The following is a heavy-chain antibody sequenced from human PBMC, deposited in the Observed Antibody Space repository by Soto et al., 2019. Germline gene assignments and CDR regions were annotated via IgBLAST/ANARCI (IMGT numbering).Heavy chain of an antibody. J-gene: IGHJ6*03. CDR2: IYYSGST. CDR1: GGSISSSSYY. V-gene: IGHV4-61*05. CDR3: ARIIPPYYYYYMDV. Sequence: SETLSLTCTVSGGSISSSSYYWGWIRQPPGKGLEWIGYIYYSGSTNYNPSLKSRVTISVDTSKNQFSLKLSSVTAADTAVYYCARIIPPYYYYYMDVWGKGTTVTVSS.